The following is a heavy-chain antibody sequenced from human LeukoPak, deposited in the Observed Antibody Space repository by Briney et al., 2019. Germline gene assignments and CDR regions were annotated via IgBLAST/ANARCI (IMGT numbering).Heavy chain of an antibody. J-gene: IGHJ4*02. CDR2: ISLNSGSI. D-gene: IGHD5-18*01. CDR1: GSTLVDYA. Sequence: PSRSLRPSCAASGSTLVDYAMHWVRQAPGKGLGWVSGISLNSGSIGYADSVKGRFTISRDNAKKSLYLQMNSLRAEDTALYYCAKGGRGYSYLPDYWGQGTLVTVSS. V-gene: IGHV3-9*01. CDR3: AKGGRGYSYLPDY.